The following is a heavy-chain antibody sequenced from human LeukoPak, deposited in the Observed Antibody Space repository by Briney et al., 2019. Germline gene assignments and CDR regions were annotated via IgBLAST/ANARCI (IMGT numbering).Heavy chain of an antibody. CDR3: ARTGSTVTMLYPFDH. J-gene: IGHJ4*02. CDR1: GGSIRSYY. CDR2: IYYSGST. D-gene: IGHD4-17*01. Sequence: SETLSLTCTVSGGSIRSYYWSWIRQPLGKGLEWIGYIYYSGSTNYNPSLKSRVSISVDTSKNQFSLKLSSVTAADTAVYYCARTGSTVTMLYPFDHWGQGTLVTVSS. V-gene: IGHV4-59*01.